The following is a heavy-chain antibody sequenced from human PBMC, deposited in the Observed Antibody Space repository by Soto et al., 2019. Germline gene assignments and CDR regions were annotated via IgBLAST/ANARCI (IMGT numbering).Heavy chain of an antibody. V-gene: IGHV1-69*06. J-gene: IGHJ4*02. CDR3: ARPYGESSGYYLWYFDY. D-gene: IGHD3-22*01. CDR1: GDSFTTFA. CDR2: IIPNCDKP. Sequence: QVQLVQSGAEVKKPGSSVKLSCKASGDSFTTFAVTWVRQAPGLGLEWMGGIIPNCDKPNYAQKFQGRVTIIADKSTSTPYLKLSSLRSEDTAVYSCARPYGESSGYYLWYFDYWGQGSLVTVSS.